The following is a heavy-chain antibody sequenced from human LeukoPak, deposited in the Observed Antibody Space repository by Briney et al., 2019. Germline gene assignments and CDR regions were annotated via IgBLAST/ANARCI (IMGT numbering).Heavy chain of an antibody. Sequence: GGSLRLSCAASGFTFSSYWMSWVRQAPGKGLEWVANIKQDGSEKYYVDSVKGRFTIPRDNAKNSLYLQMNSLRAEDTALYYCAKASIAAAGADAFDIWGQGTMVTVSS. CDR2: IKQDGSEK. CDR3: AKASIAAAGADAFDI. CDR1: GFTFSSYW. D-gene: IGHD6-13*01. J-gene: IGHJ3*02. V-gene: IGHV3-7*03.